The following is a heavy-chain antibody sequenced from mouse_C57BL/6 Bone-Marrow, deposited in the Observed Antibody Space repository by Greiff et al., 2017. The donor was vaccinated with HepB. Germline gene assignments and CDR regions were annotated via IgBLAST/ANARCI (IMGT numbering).Heavy chain of an antibody. V-gene: IGHV2-2*01. CDR1: GFSLTSYG. D-gene: IGHD3-2*02. Sequence: QVQLKQSGPGLVQPSQSLSITCTVSGFSLTSYGVHWVRQSPGKGLEWLGVIWSGGSTDYNAAFISRLSISKDNSKSQVFFKMNSLQADDTAIYYCASDSSGYVYFDYWGQGTTLTVSS. J-gene: IGHJ2*01. CDR3: ASDSSGYVYFDY. CDR2: IWSGGST.